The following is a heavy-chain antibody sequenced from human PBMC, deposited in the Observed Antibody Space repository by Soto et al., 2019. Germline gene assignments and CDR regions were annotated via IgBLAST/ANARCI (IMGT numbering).Heavy chain of an antibody. V-gene: IGHV4-34*01. CDR2: INHSGST. CDR1: GGSFSGYY. CDR3: ARGAGISGGDRNWFDP. Sequence: SETLSLTCAVYGGSFSGYYWSWIRQPPGKGLEWIGEINHSGSTNYNPSLKSRVTISVDTSKNQFSLNLSSVTAADTAVYYCARGAGISGGDRNWFDPWGQGTLVTVSS. J-gene: IGHJ5*02. D-gene: IGHD2-21*02.